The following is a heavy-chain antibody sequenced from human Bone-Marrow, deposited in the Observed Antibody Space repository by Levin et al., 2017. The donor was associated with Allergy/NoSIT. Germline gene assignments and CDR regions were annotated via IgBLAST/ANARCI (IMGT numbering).Heavy chain of an antibody. CDR3: ARRRGGSYSDLWYFDL. J-gene: IGHJ2*01. CDR2: VYYTGRT. V-gene: IGHV4-59*03. Sequence: PSETLSLTCTVSGGSMSPYYWTWIRQSPGKPLECLGFVYYTGRTDHNPSLESRVTMSVDTSRNQFSLKLTSMTAADTAVYFCARRRGGSYSDLWYFDLWGRGTLVTVS. CDR1: GGSMSPYY. D-gene: IGHD1-26*01.